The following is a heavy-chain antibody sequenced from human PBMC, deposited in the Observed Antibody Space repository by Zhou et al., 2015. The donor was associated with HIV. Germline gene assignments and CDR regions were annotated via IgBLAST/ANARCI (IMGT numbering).Heavy chain of an antibody. Sequence: QVQLVQSGAEVKKPGSSVKVSCKASGGTFSSYAISWVRQAPGQGLEWMGGIIPIFGTANYAQKFQGRVTITADESTSTAYMELSSLRSEDTAVYYCASAGRDNWNAAPYYYYMDVWGKGTTVTVSS. CDR3: ASAGRDNWNAAPYYYYMDV. CDR2: IIPIFGTA. CDR1: GGTFSSYA. D-gene: IGHD1-20*01. V-gene: IGHV1-69*01. J-gene: IGHJ6*03.